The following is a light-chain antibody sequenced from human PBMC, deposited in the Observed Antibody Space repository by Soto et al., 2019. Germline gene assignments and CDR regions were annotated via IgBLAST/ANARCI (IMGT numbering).Light chain of an antibody. CDR2: EVS. CDR3: SSYAGNNTYYV. CDR1: SNDVGGYNF. Sequence: QSVLIQPPSASGSPGQSVTISCTGTSNDVGGYNFVSWYQQHPGKAPKLMIFEVSKRPSGVPDRFSGSKSGSTASLTVSGLQAEDEADYYCSSYAGNNTYYVFGTGTKVTDL. V-gene: IGLV2-8*01. J-gene: IGLJ1*01.